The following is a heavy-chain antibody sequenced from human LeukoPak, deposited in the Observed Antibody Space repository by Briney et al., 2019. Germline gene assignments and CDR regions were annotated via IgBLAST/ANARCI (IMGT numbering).Heavy chain of an antibody. CDR3: ARGYCSGGSCYSSLTDQTNYGMDV. V-gene: IGHV3-74*01. CDR1: GFTFSRYW. J-gene: IGHJ6*02. CDR2: INPDGSTT. D-gene: IGHD2-15*01. Sequence: GGSLRLSCAASGFTFSRYWIHWVRQAPGKGLEWVSRINPDGSTTTYADSVKGRFTISRDNAKNTVYLQMNSLRAEDTAVYYCARGYCSGGSCYSSLTDQTNYGMDVWGQGTTVTVSS.